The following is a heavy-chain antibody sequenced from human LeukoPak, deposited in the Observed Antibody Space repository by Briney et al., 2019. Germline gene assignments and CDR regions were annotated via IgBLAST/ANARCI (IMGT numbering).Heavy chain of an antibody. CDR2: INHSGST. J-gene: IGHJ6*02. V-gene: IGHV4-34*01. CDR1: GFTFSNYG. CDR3: ARETSGSYGMDV. Sequence: GSLRLSCAVSGFTFSNYGMNWVRQVPGKGLEWIGEINHSGSTNYNPSLKSRVTISVDTSKNQFSLKLSSVTAADTAVYYCARETSGSYGMDVWGQGTTVTVSS. D-gene: IGHD1-26*01.